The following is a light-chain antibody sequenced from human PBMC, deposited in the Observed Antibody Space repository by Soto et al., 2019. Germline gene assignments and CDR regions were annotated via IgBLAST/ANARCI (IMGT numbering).Light chain of an antibody. CDR3: QKYISAPPYT. V-gene: IGKV1-27*01. CDR2: AAS. J-gene: IGKJ2*01. CDR1: QGISNY. Sequence: DIQMTQSPSSLSASVGDRVTITCRASQGISNYLAWYQQKPGKVPKLLIYAASTLQSGVPSRFSGSGSGTDFTHTISSLQPEDVATYYCQKYISAPPYTFGQGTKLEIK.